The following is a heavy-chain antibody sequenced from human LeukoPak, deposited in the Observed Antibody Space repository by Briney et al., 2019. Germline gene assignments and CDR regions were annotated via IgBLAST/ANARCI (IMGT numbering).Heavy chain of an antibody. CDR3: AREIPMGYDSSGYGYYYGMDV. CDR1: GFTFSSYA. D-gene: IGHD3-22*01. Sequence: PGGSLRLSCEASGFTFSSYAMHWVRQAPGKGLEWVAVISYDGSNKYYADSVKGRFTISRDNSKNTLYLQMNSLRAEDTAVYYCAREIPMGYDSSGYGYYYGMDVWGQGTTVTVSS. CDR2: ISYDGSNK. J-gene: IGHJ6*02. V-gene: IGHV3-30-3*01.